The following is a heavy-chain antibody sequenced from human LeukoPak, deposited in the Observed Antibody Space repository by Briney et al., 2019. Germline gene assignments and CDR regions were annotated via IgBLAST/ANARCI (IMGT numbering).Heavy chain of an antibody. V-gene: IGHV4-34*01. D-gene: IGHD3-22*01. CDR2: IYHSGST. Sequence: PSETLSLTCAVYGGSFSGYYWSWIRQPLGKGLEWIGSIYHSGSTYYNPSLKSRVTISVDTSKNQFSLKLSSVTAADTAVYYCARGSYYYDSSGYESWFDPWGQGTLVTVSS. CDR3: ARGSYYYDSSGYESWFDP. CDR1: GGSFSGYY. J-gene: IGHJ5*02.